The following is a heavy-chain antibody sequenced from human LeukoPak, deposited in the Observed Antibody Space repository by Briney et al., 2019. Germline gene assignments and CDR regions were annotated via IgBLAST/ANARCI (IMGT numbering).Heavy chain of an antibody. V-gene: IGHV4-59*12. CDR2: IYDNGNT. CDR3: ARGAAGSWYGTFDP. CDR1: GGSLRSYY. D-gene: IGHD6-13*01. J-gene: IGHJ5*02. Sequence: SETLSLTCTVSGGSLRSYYGSWIRQPPGKGLEWIGYIYDNGNTNYNPSLKGRVTISVDTSKTQFSLKLRSVTAADTAFYYCARGAAGSWYGTFDPWGQGTLVTVSS.